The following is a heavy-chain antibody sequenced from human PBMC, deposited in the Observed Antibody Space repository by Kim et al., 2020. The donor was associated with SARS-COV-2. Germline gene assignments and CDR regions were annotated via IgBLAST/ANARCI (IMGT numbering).Heavy chain of an antibody. CDR3: ARGGYTAMDQDFDY. V-gene: IGHV3-7*01. J-gene: IGHJ4*02. CDR2: IKQDGSEK. D-gene: IGHD5-18*01. CDR1: GFTFSSYW. Sequence: GGSLRLSCAASGFTFSSYWMSWVRQAPGKGLEWVANIKQDGSEKYYVDSVKGRFTISRDNAKNSLYLQMNSLRAEDTAVYYCARGGYTAMDQDFDYWGQGTLVTVSS.